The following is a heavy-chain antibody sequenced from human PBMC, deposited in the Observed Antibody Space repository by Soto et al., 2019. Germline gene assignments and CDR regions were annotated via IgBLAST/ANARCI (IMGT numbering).Heavy chain of an antibody. CDR2: ISSSSSYI. CDR3: ARGRGGPYYFDY. CDR1: GFTFSSYS. D-gene: IGHD3-16*01. Sequence: GGSLRLSCAASGFTFSSYSMNWVRQAPGKGLEWVSSISSSSSYIYYADSVKGRFTISRDNAKNSLYLQMNSLRAEDTAVYYCARGRGGPYYFDYWGQGTLVTVSS. V-gene: IGHV3-21*01. J-gene: IGHJ4*02.